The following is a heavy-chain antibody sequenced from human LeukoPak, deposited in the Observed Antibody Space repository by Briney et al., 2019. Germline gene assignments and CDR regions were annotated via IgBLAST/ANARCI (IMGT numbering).Heavy chain of an antibody. Sequence: GGSLRLSCAASGFTFSSYWMSWVRQAPGKGLEWVANIRQDGSEKYYVDSVKGRFTISRDNAKNSLYLQMNSLRAEDTAVYYCARVSCSSTSCPIDYWGQGTLVTVSS. CDR3: ARVSCSSTSCPIDY. D-gene: IGHD2-2*01. J-gene: IGHJ4*02. CDR2: IRQDGSEK. V-gene: IGHV3-7*03. CDR1: GFTFSSYW.